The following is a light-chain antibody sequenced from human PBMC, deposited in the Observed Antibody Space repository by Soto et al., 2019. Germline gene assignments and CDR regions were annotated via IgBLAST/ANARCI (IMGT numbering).Light chain of an antibody. CDR3: SSYTSSSTLDV. Sequence: QSALTQPASVSGSPGQSITISCTGTSSDVGGYNYVSWYQQHPGKAPKLMIYDVSNRPPGVSNRFSGSKSGNTASLTISGLQAEDGADYYCSSYTSSSTLDVVGTGTKLTVL. V-gene: IGLV2-14*03. CDR1: SSDVGGYNY. CDR2: DVS. J-gene: IGLJ1*01.